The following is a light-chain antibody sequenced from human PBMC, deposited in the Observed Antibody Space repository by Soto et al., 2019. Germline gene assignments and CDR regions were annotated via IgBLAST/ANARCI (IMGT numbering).Light chain of an antibody. Sequence: EVVLTQSPATLSLSPGERGTLSCRASLNISRYLVWYQQKPGQAPRLLIYDASDRAAGVPSRFRGSGSGTDFTLTISSLEAEDVAMYYCQQRGNWPPLTFGGGTKVDIK. CDR2: DAS. CDR3: QQRGNWPPLT. CDR1: LNISRY. J-gene: IGKJ4*01. V-gene: IGKV3-11*01.